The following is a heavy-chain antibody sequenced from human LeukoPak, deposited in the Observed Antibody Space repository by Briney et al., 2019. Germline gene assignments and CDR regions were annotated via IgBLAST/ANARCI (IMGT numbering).Heavy chain of an antibody. CDR3: AREPAAGGIDY. CDR2: INWNGGST. J-gene: IGHJ4*02. Sequence: GGSLRLSCAASGFTFYDYGMSWVRQAPGKGLEWVPGINWNGGSTGYADSVKGRFTISRDNAKNSLYLQMNSPRAEDTALYYCAREPAAGGIDYWGQGTLVTVSS. CDR1: GFTFYDYG. D-gene: IGHD3-16*01. V-gene: IGHV3-20*04.